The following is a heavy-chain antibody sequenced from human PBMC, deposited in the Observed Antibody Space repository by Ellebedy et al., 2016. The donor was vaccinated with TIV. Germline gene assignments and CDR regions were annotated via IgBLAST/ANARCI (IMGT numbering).Heavy chain of an antibody. CDR3: ASPGTRGPQDTFDT. Sequence: GESLKISXRDSGDKFQTHYIGWVRQVPEKGLEWMGIIYLHDSHATYSPSFQGQVTISADKSTRTAFLQWSSLQASDTAMYFCASPGTRGPQDTFDTWGQGTMVTVSS. V-gene: IGHV5-51*01. CDR1: GDKFQTHY. J-gene: IGHJ3*02. CDR2: IYLHDSHA.